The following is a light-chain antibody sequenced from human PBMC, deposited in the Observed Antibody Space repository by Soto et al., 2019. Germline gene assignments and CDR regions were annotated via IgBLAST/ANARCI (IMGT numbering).Light chain of an antibody. CDR2: RNH. J-gene: IGLJ3*02. CDR1: SSNIGSNS. Sequence: QSVLTQPPSASGTPGQTVTISCSGSSSNIGSNSAYWYQQIPGTAPKLIIYRNHQRPSGVPDRFSGSKSGTSTSLTISGLQSEDEADYHCAAWDDSRNWVFGGVTKLTVL. V-gene: IGLV1-44*01. CDR3: AAWDDSRNWV.